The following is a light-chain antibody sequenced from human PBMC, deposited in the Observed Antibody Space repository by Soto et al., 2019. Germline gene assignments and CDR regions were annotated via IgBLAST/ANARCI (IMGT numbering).Light chain of an antibody. CDR2: DVT. CDR1: SSDVGGYNF. J-gene: IGLJ2*01. CDR3: CSYEGTYTWI. Sequence: QSALTQPRSVSGSPGQSVTISCTGTSSDVGGYNFVSWYQQHPGKAPKVMIYDVTKRPSGVPDRFSGSKSGNTASLTISGLQAEDEADYYCCSYEGTYTWISGGGTKVTVL. V-gene: IGLV2-11*01.